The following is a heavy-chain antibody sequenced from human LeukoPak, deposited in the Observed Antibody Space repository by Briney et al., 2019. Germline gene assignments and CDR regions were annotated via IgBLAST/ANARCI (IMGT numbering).Heavy chain of an antibody. CDR3: ARDAYYYDSSGYYYPFDY. J-gene: IGHJ4*02. CDR2: ISSSSSYI. CDR1: GFTFSSYS. V-gene: IGHV3-21*01. D-gene: IGHD3-22*01. Sequence: GGSLRLSCAASGFTFSSYSMNWVRQAPGKGLEWVSSISSSSSYIYYADSVKGRFTISRDNAKNSLYPQMNSLRAEDTAVYYCARDAYYYDSSGYYYPFDYWGQGTLVTVSS.